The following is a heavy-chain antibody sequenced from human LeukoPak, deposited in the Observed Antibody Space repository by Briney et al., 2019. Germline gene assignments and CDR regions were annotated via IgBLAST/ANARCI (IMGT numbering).Heavy chain of an antibody. Sequence: GGSLRLSCAASGLTFSNYWLTWVRQAPGKGLEWVANIKQDGSEKYYVDSVKGRFTISRDNAKNSLYLQMNSLRAEDTAVYYCARLNFYPDYWGQGTLVTVSS. CDR3: ARLNFYPDY. CDR1: GLTFSNYW. CDR2: IKQDGSEK. V-gene: IGHV3-7*01. D-gene: IGHD1-1*01. J-gene: IGHJ4*02.